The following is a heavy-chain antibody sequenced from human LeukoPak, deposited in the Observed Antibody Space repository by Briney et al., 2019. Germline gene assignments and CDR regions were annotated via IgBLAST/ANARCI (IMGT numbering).Heavy chain of an antibody. V-gene: IGHV4-31*03. J-gene: IGHJ4*02. CDR1: GGSISSGAYY. CDR2: IYYSGTT. CDR3: ARDYGDYGIDY. D-gene: IGHD4-17*01. Sequence: PSETLSLTCSVSGGSISSGAYYWSWIRQHPGKGLEWIGYIYYSGTTYYNPSLKIRVTISADTSKNHFSLKLNSVTAADTAVYYCARDYGDYGIDYWGQGTLVTVSS.